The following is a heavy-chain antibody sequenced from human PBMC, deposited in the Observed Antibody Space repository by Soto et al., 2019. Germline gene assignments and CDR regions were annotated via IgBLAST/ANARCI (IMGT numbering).Heavy chain of an antibody. CDR1: GYTLTELS. D-gene: IGHD2-15*01. V-gene: IGHV1-24*01. Sequence: QVQLVQSGAEVKKPGASVKVSCKVSGYTLTELSMHWVRQAPGKGLEWMGGFDPEDGETIYAQKFQGRVTMIEDTSTDTAYMELSSLRSEDTAVYYCATDYRRYCSGGSCYNFDLWGRGTLVTVSS. CDR3: ATDYRRYCSGGSCYNFDL. CDR2: FDPEDGET. J-gene: IGHJ2*01.